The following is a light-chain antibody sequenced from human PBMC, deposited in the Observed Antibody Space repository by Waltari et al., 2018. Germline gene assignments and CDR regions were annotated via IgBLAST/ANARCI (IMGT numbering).Light chain of an antibody. Sequence: EIVLTQSPATLSLSPGERATLPCRASQTISNSFAWYQQKPGQAPRVLIYDASNRAAGIPARFSGSGSGTDFTLTISSREPEDFAVYYCQQRYDWPLTFGGGTKVEIK. CDR2: DAS. CDR3: QQRYDWPLT. J-gene: IGKJ4*01. CDR1: QTISNS. V-gene: IGKV3-11*01.